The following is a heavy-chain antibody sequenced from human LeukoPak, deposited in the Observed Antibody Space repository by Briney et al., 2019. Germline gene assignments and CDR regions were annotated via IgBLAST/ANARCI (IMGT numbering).Heavy chain of an antibody. CDR1: GGSISSSSYY. J-gene: IGHJ4*02. D-gene: IGHD6-19*01. CDR3: ASVGSGWYPDY. V-gene: IGHV4-39*01. Sequence: SETLSLTCTVSGGSISSSSYYWGWIRQPPGKGLEWIGSIYYSGSTYYNPSLKSRVTISVDTSKNQFSLKLSSVTAADTAVYYCASVGSGWYPDYWGQGTLVTVSS. CDR2: IYYSGST.